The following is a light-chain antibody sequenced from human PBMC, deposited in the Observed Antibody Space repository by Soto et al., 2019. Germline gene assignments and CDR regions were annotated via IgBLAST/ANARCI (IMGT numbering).Light chain of an antibody. Sequence: DIQMTQSPSTLSASVGDRVTITCRASQSIGRALAWYQQKPGKAPKLLIFKASTLESGVPSRFTGSGSGTKFSLTISSLQPDDFATYYCQQCDSYSYTFGQGTKLDIK. V-gene: IGKV1-5*03. CDR3: QQCDSYSYT. CDR1: QSIGRA. J-gene: IGKJ2*01. CDR2: KAS.